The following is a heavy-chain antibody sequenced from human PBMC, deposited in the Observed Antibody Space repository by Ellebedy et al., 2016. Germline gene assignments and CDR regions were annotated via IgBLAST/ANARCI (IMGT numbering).Heavy chain of an antibody. J-gene: IGHJ4*02. V-gene: IGHV4-38-2*02. Sequence: SETLSLXCTVSGYSISSGYYWGWIRQPPGKGLERIGSIYHSGSTYYNPSLKSRVTISVDTSKNQFSLKLSSVTAADTAVYYCARGSWYYDSSGQLADYWGQGTLVTVSS. CDR1: GYSISSGYY. CDR2: IYHSGST. CDR3: ARGSWYYDSSGQLADY. D-gene: IGHD3-22*01.